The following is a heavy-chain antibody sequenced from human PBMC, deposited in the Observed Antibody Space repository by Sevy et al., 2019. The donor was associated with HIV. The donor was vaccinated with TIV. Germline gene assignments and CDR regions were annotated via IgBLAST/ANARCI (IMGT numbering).Heavy chain of an antibody. Sequence: SETLSLTCTVSGGSVSSGSYYWSWIRQPPGKGLEWIGYIYYSGSTNYNPSLKSRVTISVDTSKNQFSLKLSSVTAAETAVYYCARTTVTSKHYYYYGMDVWGQGTTVTVSS. CDR2: IYYSGST. D-gene: IGHD4-4*01. J-gene: IGHJ6*02. CDR1: GGSVSSGSYY. V-gene: IGHV4-61*01. CDR3: ARTTVTSKHYYYYGMDV.